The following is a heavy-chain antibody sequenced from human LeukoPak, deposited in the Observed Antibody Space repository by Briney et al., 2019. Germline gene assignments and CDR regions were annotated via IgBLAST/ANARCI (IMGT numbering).Heavy chain of an antibody. J-gene: IGHJ4*02. CDR2: IRYDGRNK. Sequence: GGSLRLSCAASGFTFSSYGMHWVRQAPGKGLDWVAFIRYDGRNKYYADSVKGRFTISRDNSKNTLYLQMNSLRAEDTAVYYCAALDHGQDYWGQGSLVTVSS. CDR1: GFTFSSYG. V-gene: IGHV3-30*02. CDR3: AALDHGQDY.